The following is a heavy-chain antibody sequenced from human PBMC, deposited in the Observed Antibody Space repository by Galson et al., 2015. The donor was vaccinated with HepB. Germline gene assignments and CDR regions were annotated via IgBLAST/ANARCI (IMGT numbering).Heavy chain of an antibody. V-gene: IGHV3-23*01. Sequence: LRLSCAGSGFGFGHYAMSWARQAPGKGLEWLSAISGAGGSTYYANSVRGRFTIARDNSKNTLYLQMNGLRAEDTAVYYCAKGSDYYGSGTYHNGALYSDHWGQGTLVTVSS. J-gene: IGHJ4*02. CDR3: AKGSDYYGSGTYHNGALYSDH. CDR2: ISGAGGST. CDR1: GFGFGHYA. D-gene: IGHD3-10*01.